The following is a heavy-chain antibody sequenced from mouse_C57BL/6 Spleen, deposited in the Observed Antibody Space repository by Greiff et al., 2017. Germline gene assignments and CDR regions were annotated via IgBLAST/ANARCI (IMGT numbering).Heavy chain of an antibody. D-gene: IGHD2-4*01. CDR2: IYPNNGGT. CDR1: GYTFTDYY. Sequence: EVQLQQSGPELVKPGASVKISCKASGYTFTDYYMNWVKQSHGQSLEWIGDIYPNNGGTSYNQKFKGKATVTVDTSSRTAYMELRSLTSEASAVYYCARARDCDGGAMDYWGQGTSVTVSS. CDR3: ARARDCDGGAMDY. V-gene: IGHV1-26*01. J-gene: IGHJ4*01.